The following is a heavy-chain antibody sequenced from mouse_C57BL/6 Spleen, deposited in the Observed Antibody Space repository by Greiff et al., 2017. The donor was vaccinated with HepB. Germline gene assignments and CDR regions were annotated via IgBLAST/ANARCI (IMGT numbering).Heavy chain of an antibody. V-gene: IGHV5-4*01. J-gene: IGHJ2*01. D-gene: IGHD6-1*01. CDR1: GFTFSSYA. Sequence: EVQGVESGGGLVKPGGSLKLSCAASGFTFSSYAMSWVRQTPEKRLEWVATISDGGSYTYYPDNVKGRFTISRDNAKNNLYLQMSHLKSEDTAMYYCARDEVPYYFDYWGQGTTLTFSS. CDR3: ARDEVPYYFDY. CDR2: ISDGGSYT.